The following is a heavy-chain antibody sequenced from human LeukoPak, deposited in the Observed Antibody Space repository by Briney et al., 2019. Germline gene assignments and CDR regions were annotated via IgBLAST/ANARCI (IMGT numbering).Heavy chain of an antibody. CDR3: ARDYCSSTSCYWHYMDV. Sequence: SETLSLTCTVSGGSISSSSYYWSWIRQPPGKGLEWIGYIYYSGSTNYNPSLKSRVTISVDTSKNQFSLKLSSVTAADTAVYYCARDYCSSTSCYWHYMDVWGKGTTVTVSS. CDR2: IYYSGST. D-gene: IGHD2-2*01. CDR1: GGSISSSSYY. V-gene: IGHV4-61*01. J-gene: IGHJ6*03.